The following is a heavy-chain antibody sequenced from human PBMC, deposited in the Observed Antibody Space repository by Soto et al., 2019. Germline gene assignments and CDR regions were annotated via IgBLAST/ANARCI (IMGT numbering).Heavy chain of an antibody. J-gene: IGHJ5*02. D-gene: IGHD1-1*01. CDR1: GYTFTSYD. Sequence: ASVTVSCKDSGYTFTSYDIKWVRQATGQGLEWMGWMNPNSGNTGYAQKFQGRVTMTRNTSISTAYMELSSLRSEDTAVYYCARGLKRIGNHHWFDPWGQGTLVTSPQ. V-gene: IGHV1-8*01. CDR3: ARGLKRIGNHHWFDP. CDR2: MNPNSGNT.